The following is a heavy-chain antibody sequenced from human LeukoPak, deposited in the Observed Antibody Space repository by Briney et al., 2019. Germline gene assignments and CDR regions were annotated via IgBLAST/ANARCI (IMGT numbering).Heavy chain of an antibody. J-gene: IGHJ3*02. D-gene: IGHD5-24*01. V-gene: IGHV1-69*06. CDR1: GYTFTGYY. CDR3: ARGIFDAVAPMATIVRSAFDI. Sequence: ASVKVSCKASGYTFTGYYMHWVRQAPGQGLEWMGGIIPVFGTANYAQKFQGRVTITADKSTSTAYMELSSLRSEDTAVYYCARGIFDAVAPMATIVRSAFDIWGQGTMVTVSS. CDR2: IIPVFGTA.